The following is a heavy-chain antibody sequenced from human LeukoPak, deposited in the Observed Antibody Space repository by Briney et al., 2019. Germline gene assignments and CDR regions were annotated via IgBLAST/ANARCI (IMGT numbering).Heavy chain of an antibody. CDR3: ATSQRAKLELHY. V-gene: IGHV3-21*01. D-gene: IGHD1-7*01. CDR2: ISSSSRFK. J-gene: IGHJ4*02. Sequence: GGSLRLSCAASGFTFSSYSINWVRQAPGKGLEWVSSISSSSRFKYYADSVKGRFTISRDNAKNSLYLQMNSLRVEGTAVYYCATSQRAKLELHYWGQGTLVTVSS. CDR1: GFTFSSYS.